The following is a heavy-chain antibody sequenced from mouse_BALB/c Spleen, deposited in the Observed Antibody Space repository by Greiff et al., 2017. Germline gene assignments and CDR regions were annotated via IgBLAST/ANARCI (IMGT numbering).Heavy chain of an antibody. CDR2: ISSGGGST. V-gene: IGHV5-12-1*01. J-gene: IGHJ4*01. CDR3: ARHPRHGNYVYYAMDY. CDR1: GFAFSSYD. Sequence: EVKLVESGGGLVKPGGSLKLSCAASGFAFSSYDMSWVRQTPEKRLEWVAYISSGGGSTYYPDTVKGRFTISRDNAKNTLYLQMSSLKSEDTAMYDCARHPRHGNYVYYAMDYWGQGTSVTVSS. D-gene: IGHD2-1*01.